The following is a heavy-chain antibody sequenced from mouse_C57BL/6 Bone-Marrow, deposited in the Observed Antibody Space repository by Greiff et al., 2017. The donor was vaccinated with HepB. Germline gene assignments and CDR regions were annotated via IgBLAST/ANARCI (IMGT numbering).Heavy chain of an antibody. D-gene: IGHD1-1*01. Sequence: EVKVEESGGDLVKPGGSLKLSCAASGFTFSSYGMSWVRQTPDKRLEWVATISSGGSYTYYPDSVKGRFTISRDNAKNTLYLQMSSLKSEDTAMYYCARHGEGYYYGSSPAWFAYWGQGTLVTVSA. CDR3: ARHGEGYYYGSSPAWFAY. CDR2: ISSGGSYT. V-gene: IGHV5-6*02. CDR1: GFTFSSYG. J-gene: IGHJ3*01.